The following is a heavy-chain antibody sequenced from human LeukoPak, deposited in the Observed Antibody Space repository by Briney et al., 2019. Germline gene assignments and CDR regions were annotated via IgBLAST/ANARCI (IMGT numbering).Heavy chain of an antibody. Sequence: SETLSLTCAVYGGSFSGYYWSWIRQPPGKGLEWIGHIYASGSTNYNPSLKSRVTMSVDTSKNQFSLRLSSVTAADTAVYYCASPYGSGSYYNEQNFDYWGQGTLVTVSS. V-gene: IGHV4-59*10. J-gene: IGHJ4*02. D-gene: IGHD3-10*01. CDR2: IYASGST. CDR1: GGSFSGYY. CDR3: ASPYGSGSYYNEQNFDY.